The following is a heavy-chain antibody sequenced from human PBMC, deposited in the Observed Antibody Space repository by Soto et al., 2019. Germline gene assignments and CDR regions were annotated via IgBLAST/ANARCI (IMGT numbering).Heavy chain of an antibody. D-gene: IGHD3-22*01. Sequence: GASVKVSCKASGYTFTSYGISWVRQAPGQGLEWMGWISAYNGNTNYAQKLQGRVTMTTDTSTSTAYMELRSLRSDDTAVYYCARAEYYYDSSGYWYFDYWGQGTLVTVSS. CDR3: ARAEYYYDSSGYWYFDY. V-gene: IGHV1-18*01. J-gene: IGHJ4*02. CDR2: ISAYNGNT. CDR1: GYTFTSYG.